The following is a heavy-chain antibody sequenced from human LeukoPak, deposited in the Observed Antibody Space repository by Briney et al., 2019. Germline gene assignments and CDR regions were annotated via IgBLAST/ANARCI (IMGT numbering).Heavy chain of an antibody. V-gene: IGHV3-23*01. Sequence: GGSLRLSCAVSGFTFTAYTINWVRQAPGKGLEWVSGIRADAVTTYYADSVKGRFIISRDNSKNTVYLQMNSLSAEDAAVYYCVKDDGWVQYANWGQGTLVTVSS. D-gene: IGHD5-24*01. CDR2: IRADAVTT. CDR1: GFTFTAYT. CDR3: VKDDGWVQYAN. J-gene: IGHJ4*02.